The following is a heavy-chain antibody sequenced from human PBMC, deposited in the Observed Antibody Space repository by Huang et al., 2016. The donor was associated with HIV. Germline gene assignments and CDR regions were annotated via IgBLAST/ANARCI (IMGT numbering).Heavy chain of an antibody. Sequence: QVQLQQWGAGLLKPSETLSLTCAVYGGSFSAYYWTWIRQPPGKGLEWIGEISHSGNTNYNPSRKSRVTISVDTSKNQFSLKLRSVTAADTAVYYCAAGSRGIFGVVIRTNWFDPWGQGTLVTVSS. CDR3: AAGSRGIFGVVIRTNWFDP. J-gene: IGHJ5*02. V-gene: IGHV4-34*01. D-gene: IGHD3-3*01. CDR1: GGSFSAYY. CDR2: ISHSGNT.